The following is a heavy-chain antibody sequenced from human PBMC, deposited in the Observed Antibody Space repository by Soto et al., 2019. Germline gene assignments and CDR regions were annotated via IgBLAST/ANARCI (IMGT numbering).Heavy chain of an antibody. CDR3: AKDLRRVAASRPLFDP. J-gene: IGHJ5*02. CDR1: GFTFSSYA. Sequence: PGGSLRLSCAASGFTFSSYAMSWVRQAPGKGLEWVSAISGSGGSTYYADSVKGRFTISRDNSKNTLYLQMHSLRAEDTAVYYCAKDLRRVAASRPLFDPWGQGTLVTVSS. D-gene: IGHD2-15*01. V-gene: IGHV3-23*01. CDR2: ISGSGGST.